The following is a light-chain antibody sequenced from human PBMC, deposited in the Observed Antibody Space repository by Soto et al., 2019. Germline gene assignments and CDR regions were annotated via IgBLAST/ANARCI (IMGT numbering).Light chain of an antibody. Sequence: EIVMTQSPATLSVSPGERATLSCRASQSVSSKLAWYQQKPGQGPRLLIYGASTRATGIPARFSGSGSGTEFTLIISSLQSEEFAVYYCQHYSTWLWTFGQGTKVEIK. CDR3: QHYSTWLWT. CDR1: QSVSSK. CDR2: GAS. J-gene: IGKJ1*01. V-gene: IGKV3-15*01.